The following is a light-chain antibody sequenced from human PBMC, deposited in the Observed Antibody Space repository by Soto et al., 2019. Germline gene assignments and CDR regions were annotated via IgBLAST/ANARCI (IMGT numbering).Light chain of an antibody. Sequence: EIVLTQSPGTLSLSPGETATLSCRASQTVNSDYLACFQQRPGQPPRLFIFAKSRRATDTPDRFSGSGSGTDFTLAIRELEPEDFAVYYCHQFGYSPRTFGQGTRVE. CDR3: HQFGYSPRT. V-gene: IGKV3-20*01. J-gene: IGKJ1*01. CDR2: AKS. CDR1: QTVNSDY.